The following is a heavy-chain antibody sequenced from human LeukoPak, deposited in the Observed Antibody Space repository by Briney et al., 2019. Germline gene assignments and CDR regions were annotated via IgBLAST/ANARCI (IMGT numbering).Heavy chain of an antibody. V-gene: IGHV3-23*01. J-gene: IGHJ6*03. CDR1: GFTFSSYA. Sequence: GGSLRLSCAASGFTFSSYAMSWVRQAPGKGLEWVSAISGSGGSTYYADSVKGRFTIARDKSKNTLYVQMKSQRPADTAVYYCAMHGDSSPHRLYYYYYYMDVWGRGTTVTVSS. D-gene: IGHD4-17*01. CDR3: AMHGDSSPHRLYYYYYYMDV. CDR2: ISGSGGST.